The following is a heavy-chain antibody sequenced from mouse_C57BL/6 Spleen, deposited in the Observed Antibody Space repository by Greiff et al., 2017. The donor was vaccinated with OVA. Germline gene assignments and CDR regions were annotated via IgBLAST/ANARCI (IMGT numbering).Heavy chain of an antibody. CDR1: GFTFSNYW. Sequence: EVKLMESGGGLVQPGGSMKLSCVASGFTFSNYWMNWVRQSPEKGLEWVAQIRLKSDNYATHYAESVKGRFTISRDDSKSSVYLQMNNLRAEDTGVYYCTGVYYYGSSWDYWGQGTTLTVSS. CDR2: IRLKSDNYAT. V-gene: IGHV6-3*01. D-gene: IGHD1-1*01. J-gene: IGHJ2*01. CDR3: TGVYYYGSSWDY.